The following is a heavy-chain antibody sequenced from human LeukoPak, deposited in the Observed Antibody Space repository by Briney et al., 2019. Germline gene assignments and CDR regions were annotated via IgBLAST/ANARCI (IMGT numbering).Heavy chain of an antibody. V-gene: IGHV4-38-2*02. D-gene: IGHD1-26*01. Sequence: PSETLSLTCTVSGYSISSGYYWGWIRQPPGKGLEWIGSIYHSGSTYYNPSLKSRVTISVDTSKNQFSLKLSSVTAADTAVYYCASRKWELRHFDYWGQGTLVTVSS. CDR1: GYSISSGYY. J-gene: IGHJ4*02. CDR2: IYHSGST. CDR3: ASRKWELRHFDY.